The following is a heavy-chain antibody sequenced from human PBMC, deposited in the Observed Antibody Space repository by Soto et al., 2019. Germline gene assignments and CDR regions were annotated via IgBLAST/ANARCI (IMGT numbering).Heavy chain of an antibody. V-gene: IGHV1-69*01. CDR1: GGTFSNYP. Sequence: VQLVQSGAEVKKPGSSVKVSCKASGGTFSNYPFIWVRQAPGQGLDWMGGIIPIFGTTDYGQRFQGRVTITADEATNTAYMVLSSLRSADTAAYYCARGLYCGGGCYSHFDYWGQGTLVTVSS. CDR3: ARGLYCGGGCYSHFDY. D-gene: IGHD2-21*02. CDR2: IIPIFGTT. J-gene: IGHJ4*02.